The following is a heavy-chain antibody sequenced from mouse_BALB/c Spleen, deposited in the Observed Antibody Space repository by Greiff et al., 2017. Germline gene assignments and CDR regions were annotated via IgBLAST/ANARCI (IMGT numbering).Heavy chain of an antibody. CDR3: ARNQYGNSWFAY. Sequence: QVQLQQSGPGLVQPSQSLSITCTVSGFSLTSYGVHWVRQSPGKGLEWLGVIWSGGSTDYNAAFISRLSISKDNSKSQVFFKMNSLQANDTAIYHCARNQYGNSWFAYWGQGTLVTVSA. CDR1: GFSLTSYG. CDR2: IWSGGST. V-gene: IGHV2-2*02. D-gene: IGHD2-10*02. J-gene: IGHJ3*01.